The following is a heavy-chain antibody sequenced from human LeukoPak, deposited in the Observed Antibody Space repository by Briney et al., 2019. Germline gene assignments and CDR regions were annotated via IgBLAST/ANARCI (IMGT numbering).Heavy chain of an antibody. Sequence: AETLSLTCVVYGGSFSGYYWSWIRQPPGKGLEWIGEVKQSGTTNYNPSIKSRVTISVDTSKNQFSLNLNSVTAADTAVYYCASRRSGYSYDYWGQGTLVTVSS. CDR2: VKQSGTT. J-gene: IGHJ4*02. V-gene: IGHV4-34*01. CDR3: ASRRSGYSYDY. D-gene: IGHD3-3*01. CDR1: GGSFSGYY.